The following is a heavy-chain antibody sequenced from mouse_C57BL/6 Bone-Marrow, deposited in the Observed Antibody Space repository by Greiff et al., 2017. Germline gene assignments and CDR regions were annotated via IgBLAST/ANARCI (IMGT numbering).Heavy chain of an antibody. J-gene: IGHJ3*01. CDR3: ARYYSNYGLFAF. Sequence: VKLQESGPGLVAPSPRLSISCTVSGFSFTSYSISWVRQPPGKGLEWLGVIWTGGGTNSNSALKSRLSISKDNSKREVSLKMNSLQTYDTARYYCARYYSNYGLFAFWGQGTLVTVSA. D-gene: IGHD2-5*01. CDR2: IWTGGGT. CDR1: GFSFTSYS. V-gene: IGHV2-9-1*01.